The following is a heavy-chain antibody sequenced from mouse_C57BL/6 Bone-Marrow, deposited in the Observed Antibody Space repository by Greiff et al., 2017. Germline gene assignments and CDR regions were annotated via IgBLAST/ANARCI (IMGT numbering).Heavy chain of an antibody. Sequence: EVQRVESGGDLVKPGGSLKLSCAASGFTFSSSGMSWVRQTPDKWLAWVATISSGGSYTYYPDSVQGRFTISRDNAKNPLYLQMSRLKSEDTAMYYGAREDYCGSSYAWCAYWGQETLVTVSA. J-gene: IGHJ3*01. CDR2: ISSGGSYT. CDR3: AREDYCGSSYAWCAY. D-gene: IGHD1-1*01. V-gene: IGHV5-6*01. CDR1: GFTFSSSG.